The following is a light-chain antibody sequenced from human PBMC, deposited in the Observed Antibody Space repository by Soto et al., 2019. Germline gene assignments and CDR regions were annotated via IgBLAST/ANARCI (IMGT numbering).Light chain of an antibody. Sequence: QSALTQPASVSGSPGQSITISCTGTSSDVGGYNYVSWYQQHPGKAPKLMIYDVSNRPSGVSNRFSGSKSGNTASLTISGLQAEDEADYYCSSYTGSSTLLVVFGGGTKLTVL. CDR3: SSYTGSSTLLVV. CDR1: SSDVGGYNY. V-gene: IGLV2-14*01. CDR2: DVS. J-gene: IGLJ2*01.